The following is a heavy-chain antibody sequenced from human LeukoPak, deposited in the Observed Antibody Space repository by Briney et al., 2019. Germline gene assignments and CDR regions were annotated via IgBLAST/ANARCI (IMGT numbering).Heavy chain of an antibody. CDR2: MGIRGDH. Sequence: GGSLRLSCAASGFTFIDYDMLWLREVIGKGLEWVSAMGIRGDHHYSGPVKGPFTLLRENAEDSVYVQMNSLRDEDTAVYYCARGGIQVSGIDEFDYWGQGTLVSVSS. J-gene: IGHJ4*02. CDR1: GFTFIDYD. V-gene: IGHV3-13*04. CDR3: ARGGIQVSGIDEFDY. D-gene: IGHD6-19*01.